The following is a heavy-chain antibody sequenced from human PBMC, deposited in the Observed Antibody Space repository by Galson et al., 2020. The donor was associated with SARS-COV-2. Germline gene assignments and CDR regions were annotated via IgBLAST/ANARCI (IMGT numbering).Heavy chain of an antibody. J-gene: IGHJ5*02. CDR3: ARDRAYQTCWFDT. Sequence: GESLKISCAASGFYFESYSMHWVRQAPGKGLEWVASISSRGTYIYYADSLKGRFTISRDNTENSLYLQMSSLRAEDTAVYFCARDRAYQTCWFDTWGQGILVTVSS. V-gene: IGHV3-21*06. D-gene: IGHD3-10*01. CDR1: GFYFESYS. CDR2: ISSRGTYI.